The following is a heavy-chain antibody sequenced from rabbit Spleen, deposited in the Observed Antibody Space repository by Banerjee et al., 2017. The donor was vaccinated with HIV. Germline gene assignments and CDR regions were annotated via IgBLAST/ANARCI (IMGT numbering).Heavy chain of an antibody. CDR1: GVSLNDKDV. J-gene: IGHJ4*01. CDR2: AYAGSSGST. V-gene: IGHV1S40*01. D-gene: IGHD4-1*01. CDR3: ARDLAGVIGWNFGW. Sequence: QSLEESGGDLVKPEGSLTLTCKASGVSLNDKDVMCWVRQAPGKGLEWVACAYAGSSGSTYSATWAKGRFTISKTSSTTLTLQMTSLTAADTATYFCARDLAGVIGWNFGWWGPGTLVTVS.